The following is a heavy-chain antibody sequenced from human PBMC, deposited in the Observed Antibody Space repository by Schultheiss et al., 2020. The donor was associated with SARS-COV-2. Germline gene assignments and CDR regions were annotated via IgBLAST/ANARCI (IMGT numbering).Heavy chain of an antibody. CDR3: ARGGQWLVRGFHFDY. D-gene: IGHD6-19*01. Sequence: ASVKVSCKASGYTFTNYGVTWVRQAPGQGLEWMGWINPNSGGTNYAQKFQGWVTMTRDTSISTAYMELSRLRSDDTAVYYCARGGQWLVRGFHFDYWGQGTLVTVSS. CDR1: GYTFTNYG. J-gene: IGHJ4*02. V-gene: IGHV1-2*04. CDR2: INPNSGGT.